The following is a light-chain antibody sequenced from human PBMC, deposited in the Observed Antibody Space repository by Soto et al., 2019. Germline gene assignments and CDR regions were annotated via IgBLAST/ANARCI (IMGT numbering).Light chain of an antibody. J-gene: IGKJ4*01. V-gene: IGKV3-20*01. CDR2: GAS. Sequence: VVLTHSPDTLYLSPGERATLSCRASQSVSSNLAWYQQKPGQAPRLLIYGASSRATGIPDRFSGSGSGTDFTLTINRLEPEDFAVYYCEQYDKSITFGGGTKVDVK. CDR1: QSVSSN. CDR3: EQYDKSIT.